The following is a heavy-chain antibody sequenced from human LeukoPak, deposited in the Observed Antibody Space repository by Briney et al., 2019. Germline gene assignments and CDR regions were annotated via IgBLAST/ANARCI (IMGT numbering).Heavy chain of an antibody. D-gene: IGHD3-22*01. Sequence: MAGGSLRLSCAASGFTFSSYSMNWVRQAPGKGLEWVSSISSSSSYIYYADSVKGRFTISRDNAKNSLYLQMNSLRAEDTAVYYCASPLTPYYYDSQYGYWGQGTLVTVSS. CDR3: ASPLTPYYYDSQYGY. CDR2: ISSSSSYI. CDR1: GFTFSSYS. J-gene: IGHJ4*02. V-gene: IGHV3-21*01.